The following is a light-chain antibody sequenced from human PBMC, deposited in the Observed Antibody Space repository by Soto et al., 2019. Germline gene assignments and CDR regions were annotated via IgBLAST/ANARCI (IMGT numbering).Light chain of an antibody. CDR2: GAS. CDR1: QSVSTY. CDR3: QQSNYKPT. J-gene: IGKJ2*01. V-gene: IGKV1-39*01. Sequence: DIQMTQSPSSLSASVGDNVTLTCRASQSVSTYLNWYQHKPGEAPRLLIYGASTLRSGVPSRFSGSGSGTDFTLTISSLQPEDFASYYCQQSNYKPTFGQGTKLEIK.